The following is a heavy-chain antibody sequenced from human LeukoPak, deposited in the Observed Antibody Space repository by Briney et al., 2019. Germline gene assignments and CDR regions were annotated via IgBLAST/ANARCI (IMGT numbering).Heavy chain of an antibody. CDR2: ISYDGSNK. Sequence: PGGSLRLSCAASGFTFSDYYMTWIRQAPGKGLEWVAVISYDGSNKYYADSVKGRFTISRDNSKNTLYLQMNSLRAEDTAVYYCARPYYDFWSGYSDRGLYYYYYMDVWGKGTTVTVSS. D-gene: IGHD3-3*01. CDR3: ARPYYDFWSGYSDRGLYYYYYMDV. CDR1: GFTFSDYY. V-gene: IGHV3-30*03. J-gene: IGHJ6*03.